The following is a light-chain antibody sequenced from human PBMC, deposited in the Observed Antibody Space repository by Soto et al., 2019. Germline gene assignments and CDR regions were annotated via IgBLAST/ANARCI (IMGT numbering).Light chain of an antibody. Sequence: QSVLTQPPSASATPGQRVTISCSGSNSNIGTNTVNWYQQLPGTAPRLLIYTNNQRPSGVPQRFSGSKTGTSASLAIGGLXSEDGADYYCAAWDDSLGAYLFGTGTKVTLL. CDR3: AAWDDSLGAYL. CDR1: NSNIGTNT. V-gene: IGLV1-44*01. CDR2: TNN. J-gene: IGLJ1*01.